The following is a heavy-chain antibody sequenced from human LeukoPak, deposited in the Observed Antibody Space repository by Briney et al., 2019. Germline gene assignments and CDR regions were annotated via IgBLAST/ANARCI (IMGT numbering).Heavy chain of an antibody. J-gene: IGHJ6*03. Sequence: GGSLRLSCAASGFSISKYAMHWVRQAPGKGLEWVAVISYDGSNKYYADSVKGRFTISRDNSKNTVYLQMNSLRAEDTAVYYCARLHLSYGDIRDYYYYYMDVWGKGTTVTVSS. CDR3: ARLHLSYGDIRDYYYYYMDV. CDR2: ISYDGSNK. D-gene: IGHD4-17*01. V-gene: IGHV3-30*04. CDR1: GFSISKYA.